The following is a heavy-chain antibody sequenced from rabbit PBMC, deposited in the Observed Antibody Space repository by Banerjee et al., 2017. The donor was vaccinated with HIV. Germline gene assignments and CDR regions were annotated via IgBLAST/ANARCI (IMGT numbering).Heavy chain of an antibody. Sequence: QSLEESGGDLVKPGASLTLTCTASGFSFSSSYFMCWVRQAPGKGLEWIACIAAGGSGSTDYASWAKGRFTISKTSSTTVTLQMTSLTAADTATYFCVRDGSHDEYGFYLWGPGTLVTVS. CDR2: IAAGGSGST. CDR1: GFSFSSSYF. V-gene: IGHV1S40*01. CDR3: VRDGSHDEYGFYL. J-gene: IGHJ4*01. D-gene: IGHD2-1*01.